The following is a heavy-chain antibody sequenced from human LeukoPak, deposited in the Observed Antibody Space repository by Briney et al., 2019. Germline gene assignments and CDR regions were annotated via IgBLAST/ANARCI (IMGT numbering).Heavy chain of an antibody. J-gene: IGHJ4*02. Sequence: PSETLSLTCTVSGGSISSSSYYWGWIRQPPGKGLEWIGSIYYSGSTYYNPSLKSRVTISVDTSKNQFSLKLSSVTAADTAVYYCARLSTIMARADFDYWGQGTLVTVSS. D-gene: IGHD3-10*01. CDR3: ARLSTIMARADFDY. CDR2: IYYSGST. CDR1: GGSISSSSYY. V-gene: IGHV4-39*01.